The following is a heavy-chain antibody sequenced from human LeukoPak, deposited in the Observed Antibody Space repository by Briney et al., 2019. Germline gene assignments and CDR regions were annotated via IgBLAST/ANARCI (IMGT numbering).Heavy chain of an antibody. CDR1: GFTFSSYS. Sequence: PGGSLRPSCAASGFTFSSYSMNWVRQAPGKGLEWVANIKQDGSEKYYVDSVKGRFTISRDNAKNSLYLQMNSLRAEDTAVYYCARDLNWETYWGQGTLVSVSS. CDR2: IKQDGSEK. J-gene: IGHJ4*02. D-gene: IGHD7-27*01. CDR3: ARDLNWETY. V-gene: IGHV3-7*01.